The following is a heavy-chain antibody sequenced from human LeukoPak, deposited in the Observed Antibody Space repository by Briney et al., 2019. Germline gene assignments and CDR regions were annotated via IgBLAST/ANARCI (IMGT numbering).Heavy chain of an antibody. Sequence: GASVKVSCKSSGYTFTGYYMHWVRQAPGQGLEWMGWINPNSGGTNYAQKFQGRVTMTRDTSISTAYMELSRLRSDDTAVYYCARDLSPVEAWGYYWGQGTLVTVS. CDR3: ARDLSPVEAWGYY. D-gene: IGHD2/OR15-2a*01. CDR1: GYTFTGYY. V-gene: IGHV1-2*02. CDR2: INPNSGGT. J-gene: IGHJ4*02.